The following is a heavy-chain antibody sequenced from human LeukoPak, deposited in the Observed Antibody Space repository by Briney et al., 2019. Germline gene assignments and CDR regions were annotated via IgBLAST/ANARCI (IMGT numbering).Heavy chain of an antibody. CDR3: VKKLVGTTSGGPLDY. J-gene: IGHJ4*02. Sequence: GGSLRLSCAASGFTFSSYAMGWVRQAPGKGLEWVSGIRDSGSSTYYVDSVKGRFTISRDNSKNTLYLQMNSLQAEDTAIYYCVKKLVGTTSGGPLDYWGQGTLVIVSS. D-gene: IGHD1-26*01. CDR1: GFTFSSYA. V-gene: IGHV3-23*01. CDR2: IRDSGSST.